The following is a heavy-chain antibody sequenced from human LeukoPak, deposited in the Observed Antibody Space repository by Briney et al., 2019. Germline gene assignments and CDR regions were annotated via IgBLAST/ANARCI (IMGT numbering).Heavy chain of an antibody. J-gene: IGHJ6*02. CDR3: AREEGVNFYGMDV. D-gene: IGHD1-1*01. CDR2: ISSSSSTI. CDR1: GFTFSSYS. Sequence: GGSLRLSCAASGFTFSSYSMNWVRQAPGKGLEWVSYISSSSSTIYYADSVKGRFTISRDNAKNSLYLQMNSLRAEDTAVYYCAREEGVNFYGMDVWGQGTTVTVSS. V-gene: IGHV3-48*01.